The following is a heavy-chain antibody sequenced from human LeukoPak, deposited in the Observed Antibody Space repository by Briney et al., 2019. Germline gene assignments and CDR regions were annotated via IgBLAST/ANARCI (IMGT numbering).Heavy chain of an antibody. V-gene: IGHV3-49*04. Sequence: GGSLRLSCAASGFTFSSDAMSWVRQAPGKGLEWVGLIKSKAYGGTIEYAASVKGRFAISRDDSKSIAYVQMNNRKTEDTAVYSCTRSPEPTTYYYIDYWGQGTLVTVSS. CDR1: GFTFSSDA. J-gene: IGHJ4*02. CDR2: IKSKAYGGTI. D-gene: IGHD2/OR15-2a*01. CDR3: TRSPEPTTYYYIDY.